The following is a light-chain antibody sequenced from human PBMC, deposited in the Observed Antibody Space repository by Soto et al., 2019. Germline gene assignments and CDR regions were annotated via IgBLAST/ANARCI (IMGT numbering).Light chain of an antibody. V-gene: IGLV1-40*01. J-gene: IGLJ3*02. CDR2: ANN. CDR3: QSYDNSLSGAWV. CDR1: RSNLGAGYD. Sequence: QSVLTQPPSVSGAPGQGITISCTGTRSNLGAGYDVHWYQQLSGAAPKLLIYANNKRPSGVLDRFSGSKSGTSASLAITGLQAEDEADYYCQSYDNSLSGAWVFGGGTKLTVL.